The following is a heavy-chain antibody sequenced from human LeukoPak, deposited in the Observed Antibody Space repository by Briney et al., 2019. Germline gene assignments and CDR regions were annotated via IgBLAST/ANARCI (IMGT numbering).Heavy chain of an antibody. D-gene: IGHD3-22*01. J-gene: IGHJ4*02. CDR2: ISSSSSYI. Sequence: KSGGSLRLSCAASGFTFSSYSMNWVRQAPGKGLEWVSSISSSSSYIYYADSVKGRFTISRDNAKNSLYLQMNSLRAEDTAVYYCARRTYYYDSSGLRAFDYWGQGTLVTVSS. CDR1: GFTFSSYS. V-gene: IGHV3-21*01. CDR3: ARRTYYYDSSGLRAFDY.